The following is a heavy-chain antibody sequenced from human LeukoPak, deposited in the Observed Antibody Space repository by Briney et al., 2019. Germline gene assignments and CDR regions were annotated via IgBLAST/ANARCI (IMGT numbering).Heavy chain of an antibody. CDR1: GFTFSSYE. J-gene: IGHJ4*02. CDR2: ISSGGSTT. V-gene: IGHV3-48*03. D-gene: IGHD6-13*01. CDR3: ARDGFVGAADY. Sequence: GGSLRLSCAASGFTFSSYEMKWVRQAPGKGLEWVSYISSGGSTTYSADSVKGRFTISRDNAKNSLYLQMNSLRVEDTAVYYCARDGFVGAADYWGQGTLVTVSS.